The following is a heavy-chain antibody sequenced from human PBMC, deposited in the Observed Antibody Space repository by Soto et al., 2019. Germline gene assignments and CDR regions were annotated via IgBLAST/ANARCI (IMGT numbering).Heavy chain of an antibody. V-gene: IGHV4-34*01. J-gene: IGHJ5*02. D-gene: IGHD6-19*01. CDR2: INHSGST. Sequence: QVQLQQWGAGLLKPSETLSLTCAVYGGPFSGYYWSWIRQPPGKGLEWIGEINHSGSTNYNPSLKSRVTISVDTSKNQFSLKLSSVTAADTAVYYCARDVGVAEGWFDPWGQGTLVTVSS. CDR1: GGPFSGYY. CDR3: ARDVGVAEGWFDP.